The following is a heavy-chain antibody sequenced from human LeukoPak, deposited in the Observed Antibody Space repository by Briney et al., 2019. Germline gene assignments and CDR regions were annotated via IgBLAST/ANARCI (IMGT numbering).Heavy chain of an antibody. CDR3: ARRFWVVVNAFDI. V-gene: IGHV4-4*02. Sequence: PSGTLSLTCAVSGGSISSSNWWSWVRQPPGKGLEWIGEIYHSGSTNYNPSPKSRVTISVDKSKNKFSLKLSSVTAADTAVYYCARRFWVVVNAFDIWGQGTMVTVSS. CDR2: IYHSGST. D-gene: IGHD2-2*01. J-gene: IGHJ3*02. CDR1: GGSISSSNW.